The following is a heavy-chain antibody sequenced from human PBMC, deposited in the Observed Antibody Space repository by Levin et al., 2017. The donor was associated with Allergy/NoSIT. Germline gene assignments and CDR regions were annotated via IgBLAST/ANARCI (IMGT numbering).Heavy chain of an antibody. CDR2: IGGSGGST. Sequence: TGGSLRLSCAASGFSFSSYSMSWVRQAPGKGLEWVSAIGGSGGSTYYADSVKGRFTISRDNSKNTLYLQMNSLRAEDTAVYYCARWVMGCSGGSCYHRFDYWGQGTLVTVSS. J-gene: IGHJ4*02. D-gene: IGHD2-15*01. V-gene: IGHV3-23*01. CDR1: GFSFSSYS. CDR3: ARWVMGCSGGSCYHRFDY.